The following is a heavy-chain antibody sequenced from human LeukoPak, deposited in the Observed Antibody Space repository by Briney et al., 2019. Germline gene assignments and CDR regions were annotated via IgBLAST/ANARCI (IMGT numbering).Heavy chain of an antibody. CDR2: IYPNDSDT. D-gene: IGHD3-10*01. J-gene: IGHJ4*02. V-gene: IGHV5-51*01. CDR1: GYSFTSYW. Sequence: GESLKISCKGSGYSFTSYWIGWVRQMPGKGLEWMGIIYPNDSDTRYSPSFQGQITISADKSISTAYLQWSSLKASDTAMYYCAKQPTSMVRGIIITDYYFDYWGQGTLVTVSS. CDR3: AKQPTSMVRGIIITDYYFDY.